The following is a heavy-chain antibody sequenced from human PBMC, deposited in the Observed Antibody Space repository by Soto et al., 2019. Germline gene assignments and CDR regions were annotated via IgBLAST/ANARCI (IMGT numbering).Heavy chain of an antibody. V-gene: IGHV1-18*01. CDR3: AISGEGELLRDFVY. CDR2: ISAYNGNT. J-gene: IGHJ4*02. D-gene: IGHD1-26*01. CDR1: GYTFTSYG. Sequence: QVQLVQSGAEVKKPGASVKVSCKASGYTFTSYGISWVRQAPGQGLEWMGWISAYNGNTNYAQKLQGRVTMTTDTSARTAYMELRSVRSDATAVYYCAISGEGELLRDFVYWGQGTLVTVSS.